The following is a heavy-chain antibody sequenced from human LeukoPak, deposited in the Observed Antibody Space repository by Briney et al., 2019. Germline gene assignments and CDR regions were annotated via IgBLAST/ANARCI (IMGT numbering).Heavy chain of an antibody. V-gene: IGHV7-4-1*02. CDR1: GYTFTGYY. D-gene: IGHD5-24*01. Sequence: ASVKVSCKASGYTFTGYYMHWVRQAPGQGLEWMGWINTNTGNPTYAQGFTGRFVFSLDTSVSTAYLQISSLKAEDTAVYYCARALEMATITDYYYYYGMDVWGQGTTVTVSS. J-gene: IGHJ6*02. CDR3: ARALEMATITDYYYYYGMDV. CDR2: INTNTGNP.